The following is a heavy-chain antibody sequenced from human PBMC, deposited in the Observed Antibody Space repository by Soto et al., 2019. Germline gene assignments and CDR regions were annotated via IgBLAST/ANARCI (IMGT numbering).Heavy chain of an antibody. CDR3: AKDSRYFDWLPRGY. CDR2: ISGSGGST. V-gene: IGHV3-23*01. CDR1: GFTFSSYA. D-gene: IGHD3-9*01. J-gene: IGHJ4*02. Sequence: GGSLRLSCAASGFTFSSYAMSWVRQAPGKGLEWVSAISGSGGSTYSADSVKGRSTISRDNSKNTLYLQMNSLRAEDTAVYYCAKDSRYFDWLPRGYWGQGTLVTVSS.